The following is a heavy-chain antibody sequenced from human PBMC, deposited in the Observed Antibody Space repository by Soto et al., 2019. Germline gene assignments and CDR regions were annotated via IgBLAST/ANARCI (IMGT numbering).Heavy chain of an antibody. CDR3: ARVNYDFWSGYLDV. D-gene: IGHD3-3*01. CDR2: IKQDGSEK. Sequence: EVQLVESGGGLVQPGGSLRLSCAASGFTFSSYWMSWVRQAPGKGLEWVANIKQDGSEKYYVDSVKGRFTISRDNAKNSLYLQMNSLRAEDTAVYYCARVNYDFWSGYLDVWGQGTTVTVSS. J-gene: IGHJ6*02. V-gene: IGHV3-7*01. CDR1: GFTFSSYW.